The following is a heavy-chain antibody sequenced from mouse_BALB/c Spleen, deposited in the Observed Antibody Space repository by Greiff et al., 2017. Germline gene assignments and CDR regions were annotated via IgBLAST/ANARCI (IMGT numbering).Heavy chain of an antibody. J-gene: IGHJ4*01. CDR3: ARHAYGTYAMDY. Sequence: DVKLVESGGGLVQPGGSLKLSCAASGFTFSSYTMSWVRQTPEKRLEWVAYISNGGGSTYYPDTVKGRFTISRDNAKNTLYLQMSSLKSEDTAMYYCARHAYGTYAMDYWGQGTSVTVSS. D-gene: IGHD2-1*01. V-gene: IGHV5-12-2*01. CDR1: GFTFSSYT. CDR2: ISNGGGST.